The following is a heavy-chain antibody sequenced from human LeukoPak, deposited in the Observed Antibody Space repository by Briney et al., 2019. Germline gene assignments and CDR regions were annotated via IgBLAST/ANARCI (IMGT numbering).Heavy chain of an antibody. J-gene: IGHJ4*02. CDR1: GGSISSGDYY. Sequence: SETLSLTCTVSGGSISSGDYYWSWIRQPPGKGLEWIGYIYYSGSTYYNPSLKSRVTISVDTSKNQFSLKLSSVTAADTAVYYCARGEGIYYDSSGYYAPNYFDYWGQGTLVTVSS. CDR3: ARGEGIYYDSSGYYAPNYFDY. CDR2: IYYSGST. V-gene: IGHV4-30-4*01. D-gene: IGHD3-22*01.